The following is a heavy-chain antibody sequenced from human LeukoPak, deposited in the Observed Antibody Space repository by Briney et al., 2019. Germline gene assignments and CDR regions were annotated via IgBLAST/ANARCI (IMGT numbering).Heavy chain of an antibody. V-gene: IGHV4-34*01. J-gene: IGHJ4*02. D-gene: IGHD3-10*01. CDR3: ARERIGEGFDY. Sequence: SETLSLTCAVYGGSFSGYYWSWIRQPPGKGLEWIGEINHSGSTNYNPSLKSRVTISVDTSKNQFSLKLSSVTAADTAVYYCARERIGEGFDYWGQGTLVTVSS. CDR2: INHSGST. CDR1: GGSFSGYY.